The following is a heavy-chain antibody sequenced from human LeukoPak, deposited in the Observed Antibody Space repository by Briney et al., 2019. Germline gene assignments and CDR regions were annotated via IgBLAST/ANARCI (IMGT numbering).Heavy chain of an antibody. CDR1: GFTFSSSW. V-gene: IGHV3-7*01. J-gene: IGHJ4*02. CDR2: IKEDGSDK. D-gene: IGHD2-8*02. CDR3: ARRTDHLAFDY. Sequence: GGSLRLSCAASGFTFSSSWMSWVRQAPGKGLEWVANIKEDGSDKYYVDSVKGRFTISRDNAKNSLFLQMNGLRAGDTAVYYCARRTDHLAFDYWGLGTLVTVSS.